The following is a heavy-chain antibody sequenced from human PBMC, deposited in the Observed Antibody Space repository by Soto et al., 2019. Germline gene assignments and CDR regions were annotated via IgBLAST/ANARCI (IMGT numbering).Heavy chain of an antibody. Sequence: GGSLRLSCTVSGFTFSSYEVNWVRQAPGKGLEWVSYTSSSDSTIYYADSVKGRFTISRDNAKNPLFLQMNSLRAEDTAVYYCARQNGSGWEGLFDYWGQGTLVTVSS. CDR3: ARQNGSGWEGLFDY. V-gene: IGHV3-48*03. J-gene: IGHJ4*02. CDR1: GFTFSSYE. CDR2: TSSSDSTI. D-gene: IGHD6-19*01.